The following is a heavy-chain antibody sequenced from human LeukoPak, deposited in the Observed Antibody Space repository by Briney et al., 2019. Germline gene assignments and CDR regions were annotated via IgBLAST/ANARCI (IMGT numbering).Heavy chain of an antibody. CDR3: ANGWSPDY. D-gene: IGHD2-15*01. Sequence: GGSLRLSCAASGFTFNDSYMSWIRQAPGRGLEWLSYISSHSISTNYADSVRGRFTIFRDNSKNTLYLQMNSLRAEDTAVYHCANGWSPDYWGRGTLVTVSS. V-gene: IGHV3-11*03. J-gene: IGHJ4*02. CDR2: ISSHSIST. CDR1: GFTFNDSY.